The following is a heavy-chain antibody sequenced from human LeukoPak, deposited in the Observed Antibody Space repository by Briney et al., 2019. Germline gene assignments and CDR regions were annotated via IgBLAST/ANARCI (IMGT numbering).Heavy chain of an antibody. CDR2: ISWNSGSI. D-gene: IGHD3-10*01. CDR3: AKDINYYGSGSCLGY. CDR1: GFTFDDYA. V-gene: IGHV3-9*01. J-gene: IGHJ4*02. Sequence: GGSLRLSCAASGFTFDDYAMHWVRQAPGKGLEWVSGISWNSGSIGYADSVKGRFTISRDNAKNSLYLQMNSLRAEDTALYYCAKDINYYGSGSCLGYWGQGTLVTVSS.